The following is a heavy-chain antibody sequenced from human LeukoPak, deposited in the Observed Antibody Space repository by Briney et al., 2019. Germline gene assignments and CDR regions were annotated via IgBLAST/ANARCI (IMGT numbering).Heavy chain of an antibody. CDR3: ASTSRGYSYGQLYHFDY. V-gene: IGHV1-2*02. CDR2: INPNXGGT. J-gene: IGHJ4*02. Sequence: ASVKVSCKASGYTFTGYHIXXXXXXPXXXXXXXXXINPNXGGTNYAQEFQGRVXMTRDTSSSTAYMELSRLRSDDTAVYYCASTSRGYSYGQLYHFDYWGQGTLVTVSS. D-gene: IGHD5-18*01. CDR1: GYTFTGYH.